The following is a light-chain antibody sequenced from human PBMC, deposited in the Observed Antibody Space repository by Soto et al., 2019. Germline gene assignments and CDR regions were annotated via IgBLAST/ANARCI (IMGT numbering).Light chain of an antibody. CDR3: QHYNSYSEA. Sequence: DLQMTQTPSTLSASVGDSVSINCRASQTISSWLAWYQQKPGKAPKLLIYKASTLKSGVPSRFSGSGSGTEFTLTISSLQPDDFATYYCQHYNSYSEAFGQGTKVDIK. V-gene: IGKV1-5*03. CDR1: QTISSW. J-gene: IGKJ1*01. CDR2: KAS.